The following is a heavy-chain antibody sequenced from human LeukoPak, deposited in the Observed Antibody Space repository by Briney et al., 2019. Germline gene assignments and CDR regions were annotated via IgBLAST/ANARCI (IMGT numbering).Heavy chain of an antibody. CDR3: ARGRGYSYGAHFDY. D-gene: IGHD5-18*01. J-gene: IGHJ4*02. CDR2: ISSSSSTI. Sequence: GGSLRLSCAASGFTFSSYSMNWVRQAPGKGLEWVSYISSSSSTIYYADSVKGRFTISRDNAKNSLYLQMNSLRAEDTAVYYCARGRGYSYGAHFDYWGQGNLVTVSS. CDR1: GFTFSSYS. V-gene: IGHV3-48*01.